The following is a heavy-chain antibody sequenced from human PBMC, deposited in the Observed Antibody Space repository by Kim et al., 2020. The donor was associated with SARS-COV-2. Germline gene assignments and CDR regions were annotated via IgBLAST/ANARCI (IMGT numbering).Heavy chain of an antibody. Sequence: GGSLRLSCAASGFTFSSYSMNWVRQAPGKGLEWVSYISSSSSTIYYADSVKGRFTISRDNAKNSLYLQMNSLRAEDTAVYYCARVLHDYGRAFDIWGQGTMVTVSS. CDR3: ARVLHDYGRAFDI. D-gene: IGHD4-17*01. CDR2: ISSSSSTI. V-gene: IGHV3-48*04. J-gene: IGHJ3*02. CDR1: GFTFSSYS.